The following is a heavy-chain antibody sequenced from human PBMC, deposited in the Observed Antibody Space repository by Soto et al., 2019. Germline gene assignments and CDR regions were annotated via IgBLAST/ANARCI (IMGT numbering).Heavy chain of an antibody. CDR2: IRSGGGGT. V-gene: IGHV3-74*01. Sequence: EVRLVESGGGLVKPGGSLRLSCVASGLTFSAYWIHWVRQAPGKGLIWVSGIRSGGGGTDYAHSVKGRFTISRDNAKKTVYLQMNKLRADDTACYDCGRVDWTPGADWGHGTLVTVSS. CDR1: GLTFSAYW. CDR3: GRVDWTPGAD. J-gene: IGHJ4*01. D-gene: IGHD1-1*01.